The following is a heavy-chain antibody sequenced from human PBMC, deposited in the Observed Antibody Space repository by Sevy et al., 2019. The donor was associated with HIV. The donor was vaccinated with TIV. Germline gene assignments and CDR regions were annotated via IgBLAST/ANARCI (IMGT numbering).Heavy chain of an antibody. J-gene: IGHJ5*02. Sequence: GESLKISCAASGFTVSSSYMTWVRQPPGKGLEWVSFIYSGGSTYYADSVKGRFTISRDNSKNTLYLQMNNLRADDTAVYYCARGRGVFGAVAINWFDPWGQGALVTVSS. CDR2: IYSGGST. D-gene: IGHD3-3*01. CDR3: ARGRGVFGAVAINWFDP. CDR1: GFTVSSSY. V-gene: IGHV3-53*01.